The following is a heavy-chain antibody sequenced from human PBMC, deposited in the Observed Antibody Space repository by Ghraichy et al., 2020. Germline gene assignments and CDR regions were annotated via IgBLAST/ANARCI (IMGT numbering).Heavy chain of an antibody. D-gene: IGHD2-2*01. V-gene: IGHV3-7*01. CDR2: IKQDGSEK. J-gene: IGHJ4*02. CDR3: AREGRDVVVPAASLDY. CDR1: GFTFSSYW. Sequence: GGSLRLSCAASGFTFSSYWMSWVRQAPGKGLEWVANIKQDGSEKYYVDSVKGRFTISRDNAKNSLYLQMNSLRAEDTAVYYCAREGRDVVVPAASLDYWGQGTLVTVSS.